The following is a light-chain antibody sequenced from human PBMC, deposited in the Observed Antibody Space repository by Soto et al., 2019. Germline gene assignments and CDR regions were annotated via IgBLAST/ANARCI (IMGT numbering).Light chain of an antibody. CDR1: QGICNY. V-gene: IGKV1-9*01. Sequence: PFAQSPISLAASVGDRGTLPCRARQGICNYLAWYQQKPAKAPKHLLYDASTLQSGGPSRFSGRGSGTEFTLTIISRLHEDFATYYCQQLNSYPCTFGQGTKVDI. CDR3: QQLNSYPCT. J-gene: IGKJ1*01. CDR2: DAS.